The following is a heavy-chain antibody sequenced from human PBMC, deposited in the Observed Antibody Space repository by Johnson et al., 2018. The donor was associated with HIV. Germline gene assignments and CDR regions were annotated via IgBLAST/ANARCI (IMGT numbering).Heavy chain of an antibody. D-gene: IGHD3-16*01. CDR2: ISYDGSNN. CDR1: GFTFSSYD. V-gene: IGHV3-30*18. Sequence: QVQLVESGGGVVQPGRSLRLSCAASGFTFSSYDMHWVRQAPGKGLEWVAVISYDGSNNYYADSVKGRFTISRDNSKNTLYLQVTSLRAEDTAVYYCAKPPSMGADAFDIWGQGTVVTVSS. J-gene: IGHJ3*02. CDR3: AKPPSMGADAFDI.